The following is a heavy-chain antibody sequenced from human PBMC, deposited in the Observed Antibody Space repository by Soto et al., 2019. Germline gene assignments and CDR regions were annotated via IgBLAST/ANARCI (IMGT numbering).Heavy chain of an antibody. CDR1: GGSISSGGYY. Sequence: TLSLTCTVSGGSISSGGYYWSWIRQHPGKGLEWIGYIYYSGSTYYNPSLKSRVTISVDTSKNQFSLKLSSVTAADTAVYYCARVQYYDFWSGYPPVSYYFDYWGQGTLVTVSS. J-gene: IGHJ4*02. D-gene: IGHD3-3*01. V-gene: IGHV4-31*03. CDR2: IYYSGST. CDR3: ARVQYYDFWSGYPPVSYYFDY.